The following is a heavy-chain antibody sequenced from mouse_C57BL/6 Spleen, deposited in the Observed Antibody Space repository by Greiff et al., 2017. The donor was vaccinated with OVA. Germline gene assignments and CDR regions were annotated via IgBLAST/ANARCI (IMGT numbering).Heavy chain of an antibody. CDR3: ASITTVVAHYYYAMDY. V-gene: IGHV5-17*01. J-gene: IGHJ4*01. Sequence: EVQGVESGGGLVKPGGSLKLSCAASGFTFSDYGMHWVRQAPEKGLEWVAYISSGSSTSYYADTVKGRFTISRDNAKNTLFLQMTSLRSEDTAMYYCASITTVVAHYYYAMDYWGQGTSVTVSS. D-gene: IGHD1-1*01. CDR2: ISSGSSTS. CDR1: GFTFSDYG.